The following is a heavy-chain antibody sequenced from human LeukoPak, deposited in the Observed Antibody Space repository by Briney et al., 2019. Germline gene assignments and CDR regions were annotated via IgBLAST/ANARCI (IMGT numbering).Heavy chain of an antibody. J-gene: IGHJ4*02. CDR1: GFTFSNYW. Sequence: GGSLRLSCAASGFTFSNYWMNWVRQAPGKGLVWVSRINSDGSSTDYTDSVKGRFTISRDNAKNTLYLQMNSLRAEDTAVYYCARVGLYSSGWSAWGQGTLVTVSS. CDR3: ARVGLYSSGWSA. D-gene: IGHD6-19*01. CDR2: INSDGSST. V-gene: IGHV3-74*01.